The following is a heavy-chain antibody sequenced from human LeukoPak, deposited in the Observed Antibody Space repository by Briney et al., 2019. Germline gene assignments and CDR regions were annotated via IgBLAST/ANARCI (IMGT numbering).Heavy chain of an antibody. V-gene: IGHV4-61*02. CDR3: ARGQRHIVVVPAAIPLVSYYGMDV. J-gene: IGHJ6*02. D-gene: IGHD2-2*01. CDR2: IYTSGST. Sequence: SETLSLTCTVPGGSISSGSYYWSWIRQPAGKGLEWIGRIYTSGSTNYNPSLKSRVTISVDTSKNQFSLKLSSVTAADTAVYYCARGQRHIVVVPAAIPLVSYYGMDVWGQGTTVTVSS. CDR1: GGSISSGSYY.